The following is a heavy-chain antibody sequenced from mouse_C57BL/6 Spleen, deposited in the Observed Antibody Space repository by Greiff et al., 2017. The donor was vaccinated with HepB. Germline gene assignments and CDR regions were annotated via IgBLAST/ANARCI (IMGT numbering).Heavy chain of an antibody. Sequence: QVQLQQSGAELVRPGTSVKVSCKASGYAFTNYLIEWVKQRPGQGLEWIGVINPGSGGTNYNEKFKGKATLTADKSSSTAYMQLSSLTSEDSAVYFCAREGASTVVAPGNYWGQGTTLTVSS. J-gene: IGHJ2*01. D-gene: IGHD1-1*01. CDR2: INPGSGGT. CDR1: GYAFTNYL. CDR3: AREGASTVVAPGNY. V-gene: IGHV1-54*01.